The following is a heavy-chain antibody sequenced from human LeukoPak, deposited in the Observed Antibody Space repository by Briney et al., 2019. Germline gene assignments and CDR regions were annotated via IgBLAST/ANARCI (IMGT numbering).Heavy chain of an antibody. CDR3: ARVPPSYYDSSGVDY. V-gene: IGHV1-69*01. Sequence: SVKVSCKASGGTFISYAISWVRQAPGQGLEWMGGIIPIFGTANYAQKFQGRVTITADESTSTAYMELSSLRSEDTAVYYCARVPPSYYDSSGVDYWGQGTLVTVSS. D-gene: IGHD3-22*01. CDR1: GGTFISYA. J-gene: IGHJ4*02. CDR2: IIPIFGTA.